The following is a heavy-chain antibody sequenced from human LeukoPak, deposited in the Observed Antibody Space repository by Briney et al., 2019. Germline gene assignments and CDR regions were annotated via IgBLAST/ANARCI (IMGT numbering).Heavy chain of an antibody. D-gene: IGHD3-10*01. CDR1: GFTFSGSA. Sequence: PGGSLTLSCAASGFTFSGSAMHWVRQASGKGLEWVGRIRSKANSYATAYAASVKGRFTISRDDSKNTAYLQMNSLKTEDTAVCYCTRHVWSGGDYYGSGSYMVYWGQGTLVTVSS. CDR3: TRHVWSGGDYYGSGSYMVY. V-gene: IGHV3-73*01. J-gene: IGHJ4*02. CDR2: IRSKANSYAT.